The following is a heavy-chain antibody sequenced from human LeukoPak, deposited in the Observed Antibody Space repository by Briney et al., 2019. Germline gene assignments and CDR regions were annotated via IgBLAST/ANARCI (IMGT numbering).Heavy chain of an antibody. D-gene: IGHD3-3*01. CDR1: GVTFSSYS. J-gene: IGHJ6*03. CDR3: ARVHDHKYYYMDV. V-gene: IGHV3-21*01. Sequence: GGSLRLSCAASGVTFSSYSMNWVREAPGKGLEWVSSISSSSSYIYYADSVKGRFTISRDNAKNSLYLKMNSLRAEDTAVYYCARVHDHKYYYMDVWGKGTTVTVSS. CDR2: ISSSSSYI.